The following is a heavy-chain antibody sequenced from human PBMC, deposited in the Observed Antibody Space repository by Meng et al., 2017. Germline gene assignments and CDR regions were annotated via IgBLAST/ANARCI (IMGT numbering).Heavy chain of an antibody. V-gene: IGHV1-2*06. D-gene: IGHD4-17*01. CDR2: INPNSGGT. Sequence: ASVKVSCKASGYTFTGYYMHWVRQAPGQGLEWMGRINPNSGGTNYAQKFQGRVTMTRDTSISTAYMELSRLRSDDTAVYYCARFKKTVTTNRPAYYYNGMDVWGQGTTVTVSS. CDR1: GYTFTGYY. J-gene: IGHJ6*02. CDR3: ARFKKTVTTNRPAYYYNGMDV.